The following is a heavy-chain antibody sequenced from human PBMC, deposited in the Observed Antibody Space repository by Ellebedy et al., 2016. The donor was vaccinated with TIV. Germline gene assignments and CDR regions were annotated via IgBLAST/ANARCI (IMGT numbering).Heavy chain of an antibody. CDR1: GDSVSSDKYY. Sequence: GSLRLXXTVSGDSVSSDKYYWSWIRQPPGKGLEWLGYIYYTGSANSNASLKSRVSMSIDTSKNQFSLRLSSVTTADTAVYFCARVLLEVWQVRPLFFDYWGQGALVTVPS. J-gene: IGHJ4*02. CDR3: ARVLLEVWQVRPLFFDY. CDR2: IYYTGSA. D-gene: IGHD2-2*01. V-gene: IGHV4-61*01.